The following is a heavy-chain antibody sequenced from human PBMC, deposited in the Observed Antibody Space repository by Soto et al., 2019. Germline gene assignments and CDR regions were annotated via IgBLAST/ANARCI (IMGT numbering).Heavy chain of an antibody. Sequence: SETLSLSCAVYGGSVSFYYWGWVRHPPGKGLEWLGEVSHSGSSKYNPSLKSRVIISIDTSKNQFSLNLTSVTAADTAVYYCARDRKKTYFYNYGLDVWGQGTAVTVSS. V-gene: IGHV4-34*01. CDR2: VSHSGSS. CDR1: GGSVSFYY. J-gene: IGHJ6*02. CDR3: ARDRKKTYFYNYGLDV.